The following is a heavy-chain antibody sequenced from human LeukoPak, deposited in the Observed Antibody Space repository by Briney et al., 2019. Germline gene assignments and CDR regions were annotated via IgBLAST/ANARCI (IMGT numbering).Heavy chain of an antibody. J-gene: IGHJ6*03. CDR2: IFYTGSV. CDR1: GGSISSGNSQ. D-gene: IGHD4/OR15-4a*01. CDR3: ARLRQIVPGANYYMDV. V-gene: IGHV4-39*01. Sequence: SETLSLTCAVSGGSISSGNSQWGWLRHTPGKGLESLGTIFYTGSVYYNPSLKSRATLSVDTSKNQFSLRLTSLTAADTAVYYCARLRQIVPGANYYMDVWGKGTTVTVSS.